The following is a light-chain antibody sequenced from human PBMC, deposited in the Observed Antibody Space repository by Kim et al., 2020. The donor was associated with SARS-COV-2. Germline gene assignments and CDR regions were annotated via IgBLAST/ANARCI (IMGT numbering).Light chain of an antibody. V-gene: IGLV6-57*01. CDR1: SRSIASRY. J-gene: IGLJ3*02. Sequence: TVTITCTRSSRSIASRYVQWFQQRPGRSPAPVIYEDDQRPSGFSDRFSGSIYSSSNSASLILSGLRTEDEADYYCQSYDTNNLLVFGGGTQLTVL. CDR2: EDD. CDR3: QSYDTNNLLV.